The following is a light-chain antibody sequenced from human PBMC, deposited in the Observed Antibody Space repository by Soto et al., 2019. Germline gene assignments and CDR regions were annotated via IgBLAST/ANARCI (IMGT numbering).Light chain of an antibody. CDR1: QSISML. V-gene: IGKV1-5*01. CDR2: DAS. CDR3: QQYSGYPLT. J-gene: IGKJ4*01. Sequence: DIQMTQSPSTLSASVGDRVTIACRASQSISMLLAWYQRKPGKAPKLLIYDASILETGVPSRFSGSGSGTEFTLTINSLQPDDFADYYCQQYSGYPLTFGGGTKVEI.